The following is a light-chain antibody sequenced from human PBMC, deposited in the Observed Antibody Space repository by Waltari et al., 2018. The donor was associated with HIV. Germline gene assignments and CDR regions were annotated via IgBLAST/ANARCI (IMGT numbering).Light chain of an antibody. V-gene: IGKV3-20*01. J-gene: IGKJ3*01. CDR2: GAT. CDR3: QQSGSSPFT. CDR1: QSVTSNY. Sequence: EIVLTQSPGTLSLSPGEGATLSCRASQSVTSNYLAWYQQKPGQPPRLLIYGATSRATGIPDRFSGSGSGTDFTLTISRLEPEDFAVYYGQQSGSSPFTFGPGTKVDIK.